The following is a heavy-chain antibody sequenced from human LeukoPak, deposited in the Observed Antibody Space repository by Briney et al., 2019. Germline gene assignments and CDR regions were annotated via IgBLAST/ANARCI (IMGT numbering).Heavy chain of an antibody. CDR3: AKQVLIVGGRYGMHV. J-gene: IGHJ6*02. D-gene: IGHD3-22*01. CDR2: VSPYRGDR. CDR1: VYIFNNYG. V-gene: IGHV1-18*01. Sequence: ASVTVSRTGSVYIFNNYGISWVRQAPGQGLEGVGWVSPYRGDREYSQSSQGRVTMITDTSTSTAYMEVRSLSSDATAVYYCAKQVLIVGGRYGMHVWYQGPTVPVSS.